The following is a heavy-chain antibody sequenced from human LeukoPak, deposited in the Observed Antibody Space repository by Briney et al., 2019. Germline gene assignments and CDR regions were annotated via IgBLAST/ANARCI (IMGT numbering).Heavy chain of an antibody. V-gene: IGHV1-18*01. CDR3: AREMAHYYDSSGYPDAFDI. J-gene: IGHJ3*02. D-gene: IGHD3-22*01. CDR1: GYTFIRYG. CDR2: ISAYNGIA. Sequence: ASVKVSCKASGYTFIRYGISWVRQAPGQGLEWMGWISAYNGIANYAQNLQGRVTMTRDTSTSTVYMELSSLRSEDTAVYYCAREMAHYYDSSGYPDAFDIWGQGTMVTVSS.